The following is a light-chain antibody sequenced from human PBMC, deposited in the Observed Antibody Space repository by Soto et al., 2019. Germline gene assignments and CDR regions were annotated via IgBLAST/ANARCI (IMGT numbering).Light chain of an antibody. CDR1: QSISNY. Sequence: DIQMTQSPSSLSASVGDRVTITCRASQSISNYLNWYQQKPGKAPKLLIHAASSLQSGVPSRFSGSGSGTDFTLTISSLPPEDFATYSCQQSHTTPWTFGQGTKVEIK. V-gene: IGKV1-39*01. CDR2: AAS. CDR3: QQSHTTPWT. J-gene: IGKJ1*01.